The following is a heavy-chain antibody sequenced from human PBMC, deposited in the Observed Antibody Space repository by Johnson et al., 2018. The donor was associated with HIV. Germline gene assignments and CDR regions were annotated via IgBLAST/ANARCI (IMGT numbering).Heavy chain of an antibody. CDR3: ARGLLAGNDAFDI. V-gene: IGHV3-30*14. J-gene: IGHJ3*02. D-gene: IGHD6-13*01. Sequence: QVQLVESGGGVVQPGRSLRLSCEGSGFTFSSFAIHWVRQAPGKGLEWVALISYDGSNKYYADSVKGRFTVSRDNYKNTLYLQMNSLRAEDTAVYYCARGLLAGNDAFDIWGQGTMVTVSS. CDR2: ISYDGSNK. CDR1: GFTFSSFA.